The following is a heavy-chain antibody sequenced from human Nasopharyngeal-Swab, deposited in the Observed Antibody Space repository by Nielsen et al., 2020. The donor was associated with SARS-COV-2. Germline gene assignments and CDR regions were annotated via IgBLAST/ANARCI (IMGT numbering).Heavy chain of an antibody. CDR2: IYNGGST. D-gene: IGHD1-26*01. CDR3: ARGIVGAT. CDR1: GFTVSSNY. J-gene: IGHJ5*02. Sequence: GESLKISCAASGFTVSSNYMSWVRQAPGKGLEWVSVIYNGGSTYYADSVKGRFTISRDNSKNTLYLQMNSLRAEDTAVYYCARGIVGATWGQGTLVTVSS. V-gene: IGHV3-53*01.